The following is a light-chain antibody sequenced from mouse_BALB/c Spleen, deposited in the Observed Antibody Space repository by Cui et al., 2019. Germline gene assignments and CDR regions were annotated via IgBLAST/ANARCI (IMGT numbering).Light chain of an antibody. CDR1: QEISRY. V-gene: IGKV9-124*01. J-gene: IGKJ4*01. Sequence: DLQMTQSPSSLSALLGERVSLTSRASQEISRYLSWLQQKPGGTIKRLIYAASTLDSGVPKRFSGSRSGSDYSLTISSLESEDVADYYCLQYASYPFTFGSGTKLEIK. CDR3: LQYASYPFT. CDR2: AAS.